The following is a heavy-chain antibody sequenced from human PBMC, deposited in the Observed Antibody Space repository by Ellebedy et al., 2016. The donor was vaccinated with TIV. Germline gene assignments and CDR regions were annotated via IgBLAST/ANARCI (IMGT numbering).Heavy chain of an antibody. D-gene: IGHD4-17*01. CDR3: ARAVTTGYFDL. J-gene: IGHJ2*01. V-gene: IGHV1-2*04. CDR2: INPNSGGT. CDR1: GYTFTSYY. Sequence: ASVKVSXKASGYTFTSYYMYWVRQAPGQGLEWMGWINPNSGGTNYAQKFQGWVTMTRDTSISTAYMELSRLRSDDTAVYYCARAVTTGYFDLWGRGTLVTVSS.